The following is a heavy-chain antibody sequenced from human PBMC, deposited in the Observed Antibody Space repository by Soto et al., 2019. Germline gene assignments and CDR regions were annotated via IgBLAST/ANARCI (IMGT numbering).Heavy chain of an antibody. CDR1: GVPFGAFG. CDR2: INSDGSTT. V-gene: IGHV3-74*01. CDR3: ARGNYYSMDV. J-gene: IGHJ6*02. Sequence: GRSRRVWWGAAGVPFGAFGVRCVRPPPGKGLVWVSRINSDGSTTNYADSVKGRFTISRDSAKNTLYLQMNSLRAEDTDVYYCARGNYYSMDVRGQGTTVTVSS.